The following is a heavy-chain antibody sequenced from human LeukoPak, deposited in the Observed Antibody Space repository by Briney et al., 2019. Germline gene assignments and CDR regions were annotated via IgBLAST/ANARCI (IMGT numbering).Heavy chain of an antibody. CDR1: GYTLTELS. D-gene: IGHD3-10*01. V-gene: IGHV1-24*01. CDR2: FDPEDGET. Sequence: RASVKVSCKVSGYTLTELSMHWVRQAPGKGLEWMGGFDPEDGETIYAQKFQGRVTITADESTSTAYMELSSLRSEDTAVYYCARDNYYGSGSYFAFDTWGQGTMVTVSS. CDR3: ARDNYYGSGSYFAFDT. J-gene: IGHJ3*02.